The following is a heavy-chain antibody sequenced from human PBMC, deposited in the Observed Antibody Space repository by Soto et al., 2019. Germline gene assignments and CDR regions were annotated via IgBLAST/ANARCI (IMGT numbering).Heavy chain of an antibody. CDR1: GGTFSSYT. CDR3: AREGYSGSQPFDY. V-gene: IGHV1-69*08. D-gene: IGHD5-12*01. CDR2: IIPILGIA. J-gene: IGHJ4*02. Sequence: QVQPVQSGAEVKKPGSSVKVSCKASGGTFSSYTISWVRQAPGQGLEWMGRIIPILGIANYAQKFQGRVTITADKSTSTAYMELSSLRSEDTAVYYCAREGYSGSQPFDYWGQGTLVTVSS.